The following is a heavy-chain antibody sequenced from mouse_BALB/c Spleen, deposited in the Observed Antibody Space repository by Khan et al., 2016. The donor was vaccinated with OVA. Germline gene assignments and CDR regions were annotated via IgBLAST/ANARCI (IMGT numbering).Heavy chain of an antibody. Sequence: VQLQESGAELVKPGASVKLSCKTSGYTFTSYWIQWVKQRPGQGLVWIGEIFPGTGTTYYNENFKGKATLTIDTSSTTAYMQLSSLTSEDSAVYFCARGYVGNYEFAYWGQGTLVTVAA. CDR2: IFPGTGTT. D-gene: IGHD2-1*01. J-gene: IGHJ3*01. CDR3: ARGYVGNYEFAY. V-gene: IGHV1S132*01. CDR1: GYTFTSYW.